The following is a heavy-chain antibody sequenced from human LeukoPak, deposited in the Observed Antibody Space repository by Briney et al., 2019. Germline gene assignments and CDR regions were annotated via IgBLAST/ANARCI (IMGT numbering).Heavy chain of an antibody. J-gene: IGHJ4*02. Sequence: GGSLRLSCAASGFTFSDYYMSGIRQAPGKGLEGVSYISSSGSTIYYADSVKGRFTISRDNAKNSLYLQMNSLRAEDTAVYYCARARPDGSGTDYFDYWGQGTLVTVSS. CDR3: ARARPDGSGTDYFDY. V-gene: IGHV3-11*01. CDR1: GFTFSDYY. D-gene: IGHD3-10*01. CDR2: ISSSGSTI.